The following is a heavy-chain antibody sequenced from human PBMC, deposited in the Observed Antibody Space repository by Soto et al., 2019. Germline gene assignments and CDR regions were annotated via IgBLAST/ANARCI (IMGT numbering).Heavy chain of an antibody. J-gene: IGHJ4*02. CDR2: ISSSSTYI. CDR1: GFTFSSYS. V-gene: IGHV3-21*01. D-gene: IGHD2-2*01. Sequence: GGSLRLSCAASGFTFSSYSMNWVRQAPGKGLEWVSSISSSSTYIYYADSVKGRFTISRDNAKNSLYLQMNSLRAEDTAVYYCARDLPNMPLEALWGQGTLVTVSS. CDR3: ARDLPNMPLEAL.